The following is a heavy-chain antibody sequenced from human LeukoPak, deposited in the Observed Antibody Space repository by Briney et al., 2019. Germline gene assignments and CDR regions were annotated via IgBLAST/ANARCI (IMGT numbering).Heavy chain of an antibody. CDR3: ARHGTSGTNLNWFDP. Sequence: KASETLSLTCTVSGGSISSFYWSWIRQPPGKGLEWIGYIYYSGSTNYNPSLKSRVTISVDTSKNQFSLKLSSVTAADTAVYYCARHGTSGTNLNWFDPWGQGTLATVSS. CDR1: GGSISSFY. J-gene: IGHJ5*02. V-gene: IGHV4-59*01. CDR2: IYYSGST. D-gene: IGHD1-1*01.